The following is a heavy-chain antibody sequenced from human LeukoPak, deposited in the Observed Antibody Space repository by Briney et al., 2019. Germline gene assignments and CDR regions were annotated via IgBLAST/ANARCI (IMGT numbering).Heavy chain of an antibody. J-gene: IGHJ5*02. D-gene: IGHD3-22*01. Sequence: VASVKVSCKASGYTFTGYYMHWVRQAPGQGLDWMGWINPNSGCTNYAQKFNGRVTMTTDTSTSTAYMELRSLRSDDTAVYYCARDWDYDSSGYYLFGWFDPWGQGTLVTVSS. CDR2: INPNSGCT. CDR3: ARDWDYDSSGYYLFGWFDP. CDR1: GYTFTGYY. V-gene: IGHV1-2*02.